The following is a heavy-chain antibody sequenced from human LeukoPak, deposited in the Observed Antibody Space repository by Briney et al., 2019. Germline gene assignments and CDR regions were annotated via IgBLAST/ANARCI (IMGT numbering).Heavy chain of an antibody. CDR2: IYTSGST. J-gene: IGHJ4*02. Sequence: PSETLSLTCTVSGGSISSGSYYWSWIRQPAGTGLEWIGRIYTSGSTNYNPSLKSRVTISVDTSKNQFSLKLSSVTAADTAVYYCARRGQAGYLYWGQGTLVTVSS. CDR3: ARRGQAGYLY. D-gene: IGHD3-16*02. CDR1: GGSISSGSYY. V-gene: IGHV4-61*02.